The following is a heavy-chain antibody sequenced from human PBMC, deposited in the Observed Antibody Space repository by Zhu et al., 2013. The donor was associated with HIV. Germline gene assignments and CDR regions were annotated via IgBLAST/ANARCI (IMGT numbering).Heavy chain of an antibody. D-gene: IGHD2-2*01. CDR3: ATLKTASPGYCSSTSCQGYFQH. V-gene: IGHV4-38-2*01. CDR2: IYHSGST. J-gene: IGHJ1*01. Sequence: QVQLQESGPGLVEAFGDPVPHLRCLWLLHQQWLLLGLDPAAPRKGLEWIGSIYHSGSTYYNPSLKSRVTISVDTSKNQFSLKLSSVTAADTAVYYCATLKTASPGYCSSTSCQGYFQHWGQGTLVTVSS. CDR1: LLHQQWLL.